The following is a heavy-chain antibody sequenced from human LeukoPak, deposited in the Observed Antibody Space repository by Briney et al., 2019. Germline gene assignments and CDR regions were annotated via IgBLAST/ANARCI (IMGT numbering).Heavy chain of an antibody. J-gene: IGHJ4*02. Sequence: SETLSLTCTVSGDSINNYYWSWIRQPPGKGLEWTGYIYYSGSINYNPSLKSRVTISVDTSKNQFSLNLSSVTAADTAVYYCARHDPRGEPARLGFFDYWGQGTLVTVSS. CDR1: GDSINNYY. CDR2: IYYSGSI. CDR3: ARHDPRGEPARLGFFDY. D-gene: IGHD6-6*01. V-gene: IGHV4-59*08.